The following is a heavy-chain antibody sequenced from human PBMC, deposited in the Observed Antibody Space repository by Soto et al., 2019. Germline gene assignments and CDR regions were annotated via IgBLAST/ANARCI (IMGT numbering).Heavy chain of an antibody. V-gene: IGHV3-53*01. CDR2: FFTGGST. Sequence: GGSLRLSCAAAGFNVSDNYMGWVRQAPGKGLEWVSSFFTGGSTDYADSVKGRFTISGDDSKNTVYLQTNSLRAEDTAVYYCARRRRYGGNSGDAFDIWGQGTMVTVSS. D-gene: IGHD4-17*01. CDR3: ARRRRYGGNSGDAFDI. CDR1: GFNVSDNY. J-gene: IGHJ3*02.